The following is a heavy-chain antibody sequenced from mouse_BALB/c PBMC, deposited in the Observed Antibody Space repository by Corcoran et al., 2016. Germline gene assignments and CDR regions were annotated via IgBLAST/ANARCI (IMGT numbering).Heavy chain of an antibody. CDR1: GFNIQDTY. D-gene: IGHD2-1*01. V-gene: IGHV14-3*02. CDR2: IDPANGNT. Sequence: EVQLQQSGAELVKPGASVQLSCTASGFNIQDTYMHWVKQRPEQCLEWIGRIDPANGNTKYDPKFQGKATITADTSSNTAYLQLSSLTSEDTAVYYCARHVGNSFAYWGQGTLVTVSA. CDR3: ARHVGNSFAY. J-gene: IGHJ3*01.